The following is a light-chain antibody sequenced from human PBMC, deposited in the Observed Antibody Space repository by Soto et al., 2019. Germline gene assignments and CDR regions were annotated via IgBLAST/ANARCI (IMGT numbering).Light chain of an antibody. Sequence: IQLTQSPSSLSASVGETVTITCRASQDTDNSLNWYQHQPGKAPKLLIYAVSFLETGVPSRFSGRGSGTVFSLTINSLQADDFATYYCQQHDGRPTMTFGQGTRLDIK. J-gene: IGKJ5*01. CDR3: QQHDGRPTMT. V-gene: IGKV1-33*01. CDR1: QDTDNS. CDR2: AVS.